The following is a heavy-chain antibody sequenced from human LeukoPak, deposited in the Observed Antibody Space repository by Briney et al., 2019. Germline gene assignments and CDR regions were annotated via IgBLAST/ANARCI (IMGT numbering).Heavy chain of an antibody. V-gene: IGHV5-51*01. CDR3: ARYAWLTNYYDSSGPIDY. J-gene: IGHJ4*02. Sequence: GESLKISCKGSGYSFTNNWIGWVRQMSGKGLEWMGITYPGDSNTRYSPSFQGQVTISADKSISSAYLQWSSLKASDTAMYYCARYAWLTNYYDSSGPIDYWGQGTLVTVSS. D-gene: IGHD3-22*01. CDR1: GYSFTNNW. CDR2: TYPGDSNT.